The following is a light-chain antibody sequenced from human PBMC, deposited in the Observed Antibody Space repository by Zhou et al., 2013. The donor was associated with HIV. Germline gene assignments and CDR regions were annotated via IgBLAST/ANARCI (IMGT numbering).Light chain of an antibody. J-gene: IGKJ1*01. V-gene: IGKV3-20*01. CDR2: AAS. CDR1: QSLSTY. Sequence: EIVMTQSPVTLSVSPGETATLSCRASQSLSTYLAWYQQKPGQAPRLLIYAASNRASGIPARFSGSGSGTDFTLTISSLEPEDFAVYYCQQYGSSPWTFGQGTKVEIK. CDR3: QQYGSSPWT.